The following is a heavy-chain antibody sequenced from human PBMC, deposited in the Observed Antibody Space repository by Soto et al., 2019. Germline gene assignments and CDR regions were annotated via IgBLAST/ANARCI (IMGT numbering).Heavy chain of an antibody. D-gene: IGHD6-19*01. V-gene: IGHV4-59*01. CDR3: ARDSGGWYYFDS. J-gene: IGHJ4*02. Sequence: QVQLQESGPGLVKPSETLSLTCTVSGGSISSYYWSWIRQPPGKGLEWIGYIYYSGSTNYTPSLNSRVTISVDTSKNQFSLKMSSVTAADTAVYYCARDSGGWYYFDSWGQGTLVTVSS. CDR1: GGSISSYY. CDR2: IYYSGST.